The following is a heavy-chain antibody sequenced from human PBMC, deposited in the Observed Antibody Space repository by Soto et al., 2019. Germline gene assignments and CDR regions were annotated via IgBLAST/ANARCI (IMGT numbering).Heavy chain of an antibody. V-gene: IGHV1-69*13. CDR2: IIPIFGTA. J-gene: IGHJ6*02. CDR1: GGTFSSYA. Sequence: SVKVSFKASGGTFSSYAISWVRQTPGQGLEWMGGIIPIFGTANYAQKFQGRVTITADESPSTAYMELSSLRSEDTAVYYCARGGKGCSSTSCPLHYYYYYGMDVWGQGTTVTVSS. CDR3: ARGGKGCSSTSCPLHYYYYYGMDV. D-gene: IGHD2-2*01.